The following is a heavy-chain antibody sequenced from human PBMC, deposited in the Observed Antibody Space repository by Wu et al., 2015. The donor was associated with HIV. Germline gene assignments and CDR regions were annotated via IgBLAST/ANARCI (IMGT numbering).Heavy chain of an antibody. D-gene: IGHD4-11*01. CDR2: INPSGGAT. J-gene: IGHJ4*02. CDR1: GYPFTNHY. Sequence: QVRLVQSGAEVKKTGASVRVSCETSGYPFTNHYIHWVRQAPGHGLEWMAWINPSGGATIYAEAFEGRIMVSSDTSLNTVYMELESLTSGDTAMYFCARDATPITTEFDFWGQGTLVTVS. V-gene: IGHV1-2*02. CDR3: ARDATPITTEFDF.